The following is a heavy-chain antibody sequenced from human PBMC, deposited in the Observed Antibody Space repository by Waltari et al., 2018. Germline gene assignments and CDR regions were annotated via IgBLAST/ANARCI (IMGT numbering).Heavy chain of an antibody. CDR3: ARDRDGYKKADL. CDR1: GFPFRVFE. CDR2: INSRGSTI. V-gene: IGHV3-48*03. J-gene: IGHJ5*02. D-gene: IGHD5-12*01. Sequence: VQLVESGGDLVQPGGSLRLSCSASGFPFRVFEMNWVRQAPGKGLEWLSYINSRGSTIYYADSVKGRFTVSRDNAKSSLYLQMNSLRVEDTAVYYCARDRDGYKKADLWGQGTLVTVSS.